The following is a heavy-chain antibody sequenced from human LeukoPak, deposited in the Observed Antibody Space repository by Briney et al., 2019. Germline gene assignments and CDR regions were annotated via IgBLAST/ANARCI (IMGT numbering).Heavy chain of an antibody. CDR2: IHHSGNT. J-gene: IGHJ4*02. CDR3: AVLGGYSYGFAY. Sequence: PSGTLSLTCAVSGDSISSSNWWSWVRQPPGKGLEWIGEIHHSGNTYYNPSLKSRATISPDTSKNQFSLELSSVTAADTAVYYCAVLGGYSYGFAYWGQGTLVTVSS. V-gene: IGHV4-4*02. D-gene: IGHD5-18*01. CDR1: GDSISSSNW.